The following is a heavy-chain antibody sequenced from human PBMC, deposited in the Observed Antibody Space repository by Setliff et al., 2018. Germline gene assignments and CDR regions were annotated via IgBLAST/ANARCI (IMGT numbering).Heavy chain of an antibody. J-gene: IGHJ4*02. CDR3: ARDRGSNNSPEDFDY. CDR2: IFGSGST. CDR1: RGSINSHY. V-gene: IGHV4-4*07. Sequence: SETLSLTCTVSRGSINSHYWSWIRRPAGKGLEWIGRIFGSGSTNYNPSLKSRVTMSIDTSKKQFFLKVRSVTAADTAVYYCARDRGSNNSPEDFDYWGLGTLVTVSS. D-gene: IGHD1-1*01.